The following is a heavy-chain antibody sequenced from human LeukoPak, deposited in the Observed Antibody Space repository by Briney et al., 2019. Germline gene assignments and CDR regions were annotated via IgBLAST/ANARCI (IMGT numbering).Heavy chain of an antibody. CDR3: ARDLGYSNGY. Sequence: AGSLRLSCAASGFTFSSYSMNWVRQAPGKGLEWVSYISSSSSTIYYADSVKGRFTISRDNAKNSLYPQMNSLRAEDTAVYYCARDLGYSNGYWGQGTLVTVSS. V-gene: IGHV3-48*04. CDR1: GFTFSSYS. CDR2: ISSSSSTI. D-gene: IGHD4-11*01. J-gene: IGHJ4*02.